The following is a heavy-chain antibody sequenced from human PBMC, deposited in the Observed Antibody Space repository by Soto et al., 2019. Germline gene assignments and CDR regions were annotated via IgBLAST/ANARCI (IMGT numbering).Heavy chain of an antibody. Sequence: PSETLSLTCTASGGSISSGGYYWSWIRQHPGKGLEWIGYIYYSGSTYYNPSLKSRVTISVDTSKNQFSLKLSSVTAADTAVYYCAREQSLYYYDSSGYYLCGAFDIWGQGTMVT. CDR1: GGSISSGGYY. CDR2: IYYSGST. J-gene: IGHJ3*02. CDR3: AREQSLYYYDSSGYYLCGAFDI. D-gene: IGHD3-22*01. V-gene: IGHV4-31*03.